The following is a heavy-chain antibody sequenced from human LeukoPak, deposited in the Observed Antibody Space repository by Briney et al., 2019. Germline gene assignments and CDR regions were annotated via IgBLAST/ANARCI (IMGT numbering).Heavy chain of an antibody. CDR2: IKQDGSEK. CDR3: AREWEPADAFDI. J-gene: IGHJ3*02. Sequence: GGSLRLSCAASGFTFSDYWMTWVRQAPGKGLEWVANIKQDGSEKFYVDSVKGRFTISRDNAKNSVFLQINSLRDEDTAVYYCAREWEPADAFDIWGQGTMVTVSS. CDR1: GFTFSDYW. V-gene: IGHV3-7*01. D-gene: IGHD1-26*01.